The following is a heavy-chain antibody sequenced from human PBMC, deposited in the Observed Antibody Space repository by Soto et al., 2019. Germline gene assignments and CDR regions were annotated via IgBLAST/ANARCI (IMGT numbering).Heavy chain of an antibody. J-gene: IGHJ5*02. D-gene: IGHD3-10*01. V-gene: IGHV4-34*01. CDR3: VSPHSESSNAFDL. Sequence: SETLSLTCGVYGGSFSGYYWGWIRQSPEKGLEWIGEINHSGTTIYNPSLESRVTISIDTSKSQFSLNLRYVTAADTATYYCVSPHSESSNAFDLWGQGTLVTVSS. CDR2: INHSGTT. CDR1: GGSFSGYY.